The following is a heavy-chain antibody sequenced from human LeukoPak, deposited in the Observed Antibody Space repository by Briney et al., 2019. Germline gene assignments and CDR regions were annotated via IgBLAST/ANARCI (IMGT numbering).Heavy chain of an antibody. Sequence: EASVKVSCKASGYTFTGYYMHWVRQAPGQGLEWMGWINPNSGGTNYAQKFQGRVTMTRDTSISTAYMELSRLRSDDTAVYYCARDVGIAAAGSEAGWFDPWGQGTLVTVSS. D-gene: IGHD6-13*01. J-gene: IGHJ5*02. CDR3: ARDVGIAAAGSEAGWFDP. V-gene: IGHV1-2*02. CDR2: INPNSGGT. CDR1: GYTFTGYY.